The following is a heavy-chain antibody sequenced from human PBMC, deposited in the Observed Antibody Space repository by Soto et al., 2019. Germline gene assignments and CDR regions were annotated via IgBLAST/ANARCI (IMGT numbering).Heavy chain of an antibody. CDR1: GFSFSDYY. CDR3: ARDQLYYNDISGRPLNAFDV. CDR2: ISSRSNYT. J-gene: IGHJ3*01. D-gene: IGHD3-22*01. V-gene: IGHV3-11*06. Sequence: GGSLRLSCAASGFSFSDYYMNWIRQAPGKGLEWLSYISSRSNYTDYADSVKGRFTISRDNAKNSLYLQMNSLRAEDTAVYYCARDQLYYNDISGRPLNAFDVWGQGTMVTVSS.